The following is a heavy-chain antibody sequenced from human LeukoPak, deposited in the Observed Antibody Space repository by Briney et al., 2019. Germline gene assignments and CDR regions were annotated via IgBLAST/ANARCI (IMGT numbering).Heavy chain of an antibody. CDR3: ASAFDFWSGYLH. D-gene: IGHD3-3*01. CDR1: GFTFSSYA. CDR2: ISGSGGST. J-gene: IGHJ1*01. V-gene: IGHV3-23*01. Sequence: GGFLRLSCAASGFTFSSYAMSWVRQAPGKGLEWVSAISGSGGSTYYADSVKGRFTISRDNSKNTLYLQMNSLRAEDTAVYYCASAFDFWSGYLHWGQGTLVTVSS.